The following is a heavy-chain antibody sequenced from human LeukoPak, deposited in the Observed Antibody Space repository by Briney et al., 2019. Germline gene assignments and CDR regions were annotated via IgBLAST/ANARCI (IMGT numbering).Heavy chain of an antibody. D-gene: IGHD6-13*01. V-gene: IGHV3-33*06. Sequence: GRSLRLSCAASGFTFSSYGMHWVRQAPGKGLEWVAVIWYDGSNKYYADSVKGRFTISRDNSKHTLYLQMNSLRPDDTAIYYCAKDQEVAAAGTWGSIDYWGQGTLVTVSS. CDR2: IWYDGSNK. J-gene: IGHJ4*02. CDR3: AKDQEVAAAGTWGSIDY. CDR1: GFTFSSYG.